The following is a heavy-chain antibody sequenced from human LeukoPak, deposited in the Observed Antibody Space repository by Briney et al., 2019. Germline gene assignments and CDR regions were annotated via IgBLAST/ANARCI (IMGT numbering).Heavy chain of an antibody. CDR1: GYTLTSYD. D-gene: IGHD3-10*01. J-gene: IGHJ6*03. V-gene: IGHV1-8*01. CDR2: MNPNSGNT. Sequence: ASVKVSCKASGYTLTSYDINWVRQATGQGLEWMRWMNPNSGNTGYAQKFQGRVTMTRNTSISTAYMELSSLRSEDTAVYYCARGLRFGELLYGFYYYMDVWGKGTTVTISS. CDR3: ARGLRFGELLYGFYYYMDV.